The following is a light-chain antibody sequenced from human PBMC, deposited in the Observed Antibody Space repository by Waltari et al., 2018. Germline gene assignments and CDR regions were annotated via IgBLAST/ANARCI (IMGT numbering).Light chain of an antibody. J-gene: IGLJ3*02. CDR1: SSDVGSFNL. V-gene: IGLV2-23*01. CDR3: CSYAGSSTFWV. Sequence: QSALTQPASVSGSPGQSITISCTETSSDVGSFNLVSWYQQHPGKAPKLKIDEGSKRTSGVSKRVSGSKSGNTASLTISGLQAEDEADYYCCSYAGSSTFWVFGGGTKLTVL. CDR2: EGS.